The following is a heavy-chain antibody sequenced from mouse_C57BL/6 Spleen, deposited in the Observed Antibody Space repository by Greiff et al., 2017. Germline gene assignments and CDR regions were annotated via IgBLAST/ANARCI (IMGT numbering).Heavy chain of an antibody. J-gene: IGHJ4*01. D-gene: IGHD1-1*01. CDR3: TRDADYYGSSYGIMDY. Sequence: VQLKESGEGLVKPGGSLKLSCAASGFTFSSYAMSWVRQTPEKRLEWVAYISSGGDYIYYADTVKGRFTISRDNARNTLYLQMSSLKSEDTAMYYCTRDADYYGSSYGIMDYWGQGTSVTVSS. CDR1: GFTFSSYA. V-gene: IGHV5-9-1*02. CDR2: ISSGGDYI.